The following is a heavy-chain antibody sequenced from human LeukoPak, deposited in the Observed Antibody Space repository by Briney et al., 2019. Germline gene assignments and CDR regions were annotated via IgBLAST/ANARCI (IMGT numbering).Heavy chain of an antibody. CDR3: ARGIQLWVPTDGYTMDV. Sequence: SQTLSLTCAISGDSVSSNSAAWNWIRQSPSRGLEWLGRTYYRSKWYNDYAVSVKSRITINPDTSKNQFSLQLNSVTPEDTAVYYCARGIQLWVPTDGYTMDVWGKGTTVTVSS. D-gene: IGHD5-18*01. CDR1: GDSVSSNSAA. CDR2: TYYRSKWYN. J-gene: IGHJ6*03. V-gene: IGHV6-1*01.